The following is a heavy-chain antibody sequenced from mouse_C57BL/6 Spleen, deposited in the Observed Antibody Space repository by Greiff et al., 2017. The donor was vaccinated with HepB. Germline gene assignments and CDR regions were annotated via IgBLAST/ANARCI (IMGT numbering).Heavy chain of an antibody. V-gene: IGHV5-17*01. J-gene: IGHJ3*01. Sequence: DVQLVESGGGLVKPGGSLKLSCAASGFTFSDYGMHWVRQAPEKGLEWVAYISSGSSTIYYADTVKGRFTISRDIAKNTLFLQMTSLRSEDTAMYYCARQTTRAWFAYWGQGTLVTVSA. CDR2: ISSGSSTI. CDR1: GFTFSDYG. CDR3: ARQTTRAWFAY. D-gene: IGHD2-12*01.